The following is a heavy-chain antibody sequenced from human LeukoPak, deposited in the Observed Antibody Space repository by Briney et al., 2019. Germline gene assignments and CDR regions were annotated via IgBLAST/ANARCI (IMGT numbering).Heavy chain of an antibody. V-gene: IGHV4-61*02. CDR1: GGSISSGSYY. J-gene: IGHJ5*02. D-gene: IGHD3-9*01. CDR2: IYGSGST. CDR3: ARADPYYDTLPGGWFDP. Sequence: TLSLTCTVSGGSISSGSYYWSWIRPPAGKGLEWIGRIYGSGSTIYNPSLKRRVTISVDTSKNQFSLKLSSVTAADTAVYYCARADPYYDTLPGGWFDPWGQGTLVTVSS.